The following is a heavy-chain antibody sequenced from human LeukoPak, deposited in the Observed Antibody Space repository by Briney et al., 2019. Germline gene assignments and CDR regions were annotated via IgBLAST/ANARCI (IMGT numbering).Heavy chain of an antibody. CDR3: AGNPIAAAGRWFDP. J-gene: IGHJ5*02. CDR1: GGTFSSYA. D-gene: IGHD6-13*01. V-gene: IGHV1-69*05. Sequence: ASVKVSCKASGGTFSSYAISWVRQAPGQGLEWMGGIIPIFGTANYAQKFQGRVTITTDESTSTAYMELSSLRSEDTAVYYCAGNPIAAAGRWFDPWRQGTLVPVSS. CDR2: IIPIFGTA.